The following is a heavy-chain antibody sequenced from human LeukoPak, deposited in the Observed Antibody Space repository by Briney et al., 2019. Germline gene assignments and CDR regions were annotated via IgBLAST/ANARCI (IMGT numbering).Heavy chain of an antibody. CDR2: INHSGST. Sequence: PSETLSLTCVVYGRSFSGYYWSWVRQPPGKGLEWIGEINHSGSTNYNPSLKSRVTISVDTSKNQFSLKLSSVTAADTAVYYCARGKVVVRYGWFDPWGQGTLVTVSS. CDR3: ARGKVVVRYGWFDP. V-gene: IGHV4-34*01. CDR1: GRSFSGYY. D-gene: IGHD2-15*01. J-gene: IGHJ5*02.